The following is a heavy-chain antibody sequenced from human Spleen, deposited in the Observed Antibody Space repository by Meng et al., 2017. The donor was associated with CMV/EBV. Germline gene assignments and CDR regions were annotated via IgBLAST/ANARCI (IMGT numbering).Heavy chain of an antibody. Sequence: QSQLQPGGAGRLQHSATLSRTCVGYGVCFSNYCWSWIRQCPAKGLEWNGEIHTSRSTYYTPSLNSLVTMSVDTSKNQFSLDLMSVNAADTAVYYGSRGADSDKSGRSWGQGTLVTVSS. V-gene: IGHV4-34*01. CDR3: SRGADSDKSGRS. CDR1: GVCFSNYC. CDR2: IHTSRST. D-gene: IGHD1-26*01. J-gene: IGHJ5*02.